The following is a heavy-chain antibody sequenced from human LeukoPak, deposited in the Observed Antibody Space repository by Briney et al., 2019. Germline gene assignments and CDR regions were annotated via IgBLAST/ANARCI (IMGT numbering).Heavy chain of an antibody. CDR3: ARRRGSYSE. V-gene: IGHV4-38-2*02. J-gene: IGHJ4*02. CDR1: GYSISSGYY. Sequence: SETLSLTCTVSGYSISSGYYWGWIRQPPGKGLEWIGSIYHSGSTNYNPSLKSRVTISVDTSKNQFSLKLSSVTAADTAVYYCARRRGSYSEWGQGTLVTVSS. D-gene: IGHD1-26*01. CDR2: IYHSGST.